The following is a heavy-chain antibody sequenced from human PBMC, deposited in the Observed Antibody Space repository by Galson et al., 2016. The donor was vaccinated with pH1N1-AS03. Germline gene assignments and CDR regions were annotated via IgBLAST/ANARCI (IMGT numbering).Heavy chain of an antibody. D-gene: IGHD3-10*01. CDR2: INTDSGVT. Sequence: SVKVSCKASGYIFTGFYVHWVRQAPGQGLEWMGWINTDSGVTNYAQKFEAWVTMTRDTSVSTAYMELYGLKSDDTAVYYCARDPRGPGKSATCGTTYYFDMGVWGGGTTVMVSS. V-gene: IGHV1-2*04. CDR3: ARDPRGPGKSATCGTTYYFDMGV. J-gene: IGHJ6*04. CDR1: GYIFTGFY.